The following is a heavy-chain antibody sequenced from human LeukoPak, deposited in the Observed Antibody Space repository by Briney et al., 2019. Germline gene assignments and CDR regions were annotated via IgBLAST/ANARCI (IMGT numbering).Heavy chain of an antibody. Sequence: QSGGSLRLSCAASGFTFSSYWMSWVRQAPGKGLEWVSTISGSGDSTYYADSVKGRFTISRDNSKDTLYLQMSSVRVDDTAVYYCARDRGRYYDSRGFYWGYYFDSWGQGILVTVST. CDR2: ISGSGDST. V-gene: IGHV3-23*01. D-gene: IGHD3-22*01. CDR3: ARDRGRYYDSRGFYWGYYFDS. CDR1: GFTFSSYW. J-gene: IGHJ4*02.